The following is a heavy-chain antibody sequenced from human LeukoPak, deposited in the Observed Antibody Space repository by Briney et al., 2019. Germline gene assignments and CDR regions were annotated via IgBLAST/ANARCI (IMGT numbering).Heavy chain of an antibody. D-gene: IGHD2-15*01. V-gene: IGHV1-2*02. J-gene: IGHJ6*03. CDR2: INPNSGGA. CDR1: GYTFTGYY. Sequence: ASVTVSCKASGYTFTGYYMHWVRQAPGQGLEWMGWINPNSGGANYAQKFQGRVTMTRDTSISTAYMELSRLRSDDKAVYYCARGPGCSGGSCYPFTGYYYYMDVWGKGTTVTVSS. CDR3: ARGPGCSGGSCYPFTGYYYYMDV.